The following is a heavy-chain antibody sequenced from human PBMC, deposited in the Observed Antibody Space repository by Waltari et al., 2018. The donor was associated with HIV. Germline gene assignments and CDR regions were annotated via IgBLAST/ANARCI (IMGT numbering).Heavy chain of an antibody. CDR1: GFTFSDYY. CDR3: ARVVYYDSSGFGYGMDV. V-gene: IGHV3-11*01. J-gene: IGHJ6*02. D-gene: IGHD3-22*01. Sequence: QVQLVESGGGLVKPGGSLRLSCAASGFTFSDYYMSRICQAPGKGLEGVSYISSSGSTIYYADSVKGRFTISRDNAKNSLYLQMNSLRAEDTAVYYCARVVYYDSSGFGYGMDVWGQGTTVTVSS. CDR2: ISSSGSTI.